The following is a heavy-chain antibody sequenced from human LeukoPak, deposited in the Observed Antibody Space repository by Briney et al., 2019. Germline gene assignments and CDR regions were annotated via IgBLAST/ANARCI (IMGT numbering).Heavy chain of an antibody. CDR2: ISSSSSYI. J-gene: IGHJ6*03. Sequence: GGSLRLSCAASGFTVSSNYMNWVRQAPGTGLEWVSYISSSSSYIYYADSVKGRFTISRDNAKNSLYLQMNSLRAEDTAVYYCARVIVFRGYMDVWGKGTTVTVSS. CDR3: ARVIVFRGYMDV. CDR1: GFTVSSNY. V-gene: IGHV3-21*01. D-gene: IGHD1-26*01.